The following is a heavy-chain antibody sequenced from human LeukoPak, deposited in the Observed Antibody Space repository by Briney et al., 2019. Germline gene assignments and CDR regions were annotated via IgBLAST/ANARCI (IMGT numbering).Heavy chain of an antibody. CDR3: AGEKYYYDSSVHY. CDR1: GFTVSSNY. D-gene: IGHD3-22*01. CDR2: IYSGGST. Sequence: PGGSLRLSCAACGFTVSSNYMSWVRQAPGKGLEWVSVIYSGGSTYYADSVKGRFTISRDNSKNTLYLQMNSLRAEDTAVYYCAGEKYYYDSSVHYWGQGTLVTVSS. V-gene: IGHV3-53*01. J-gene: IGHJ4*02.